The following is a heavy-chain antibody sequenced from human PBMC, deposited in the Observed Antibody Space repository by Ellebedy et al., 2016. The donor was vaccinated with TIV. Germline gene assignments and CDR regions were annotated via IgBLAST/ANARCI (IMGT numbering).Heavy chain of an antibody. J-gene: IGHJ5*02. D-gene: IGHD4-17*01. CDR3: ARQDGDYPPANWFDP. CDR2: IYYSGST. Sequence: MPSETLSLTCTVSGGSISSSSYYWGWIRQPPGKGLEWIGSIYYSGSTYYNPSLKSRVTISVDTSKNQFSLKLSSVTAADTAVYYCARQDGDYPPANWFDPWGQGTLVTVSS. CDR1: GGSISSSSYY. V-gene: IGHV4-39*01.